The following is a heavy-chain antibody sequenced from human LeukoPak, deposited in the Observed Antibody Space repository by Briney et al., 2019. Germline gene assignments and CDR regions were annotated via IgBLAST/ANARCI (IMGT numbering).Heavy chain of an antibody. Sequence: SETLSLTCTVSGGSISSYYWSWIRQPPGKGLEWIGYIYYSGSTNYNPSLKSRVTISVDTSKNQFSLKLSSGTAADTAVYYCARHSSGWYSVPHYWGQGTLVTVSS. CDR1: GGSISSYY. CDR3: ARHSSGWYSVPHY. J-gene: IGHJ4*02. D-gene: IGHD6-19*01. CDR2: IYYSGST. V-gene: IGHV4-59*01.